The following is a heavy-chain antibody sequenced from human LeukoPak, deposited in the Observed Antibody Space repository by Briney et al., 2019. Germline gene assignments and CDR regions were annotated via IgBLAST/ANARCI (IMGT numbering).Heavy chain of an antibody. J-gene: IGHJ4*02. V-gene: IGHV3-74*01. D-gene: IGHD1-1*01. CDR2: INSDGSST. CDR1: GFAFNNYW. Sequence: SGGSLRLSYAASGFAFNNYWMHWVRQAPGKGLVLVSRINSDGSSTSYADSVKGRFTISRDNAKNTLYLQMNSLRAENTAVYYCARENPPGRPKNEFHWGQGTLVTVSS. CDR3: ARENPPGRPKNEFH.